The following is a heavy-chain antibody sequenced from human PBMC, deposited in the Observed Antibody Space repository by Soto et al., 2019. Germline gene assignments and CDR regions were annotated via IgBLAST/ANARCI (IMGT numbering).Heavy chain of an antibody. CDR3: ARDRGELGIPASVNGMDV. D-gene: IGHD7-27*01. Sequence: QVQLVESGGGVVQPGRSLRLSCAASGFTFSSYGMHWVRQAPGKGLEWVAVIWYDGSNKYYADSVKGRFTISRDNSKNTRYLQMNSLRAEDTAVYYCARDRGELGIPASVNGMDVWGQGTTVTVSS. CDR2: IWYDGSNK. V-gene: IGHV3-33*01. J-gene: IGHJ6*02. CDR1: GFTFSSYG.